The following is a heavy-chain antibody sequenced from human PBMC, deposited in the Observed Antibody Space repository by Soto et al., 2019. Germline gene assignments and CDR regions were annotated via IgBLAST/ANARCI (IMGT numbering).Heavy chain of an antibody. CDR3: AASYGDYDAFDI. CDR1: GYTFTSYG. Sequence: ASVKVSCKASGYTFTSYGISWVRQAPGQGLEWIGWISAYNGNTNYAQKLQGRVTMTTDISTSTAYMELRSLRSEDTAVYYCAASYGDYDAFDIWGQGTMVTVSS. D-gene: IGHD4-17*01. J-gene: IGHJ3*02. CDR2: ISAYNGNT. V-gene: IGHV1-18*01.